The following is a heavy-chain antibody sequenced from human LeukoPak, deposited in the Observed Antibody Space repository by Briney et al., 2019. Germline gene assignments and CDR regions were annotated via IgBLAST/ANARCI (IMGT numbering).Heavy chain of an antibody. V-gene: IGHV4-59*01. Sequence: PSETLSLTCTVSGGSLSTYYWSWIRQPAGKGLEWIGYIYYSGSTNYNPSLKSRVTISVDTSKNQFSLKLSSVTAADTAVYYCARPAKNYYESSGYYVHGAFDIWGQGTMVTVSS. CDR1: GGSLSTYY. D-gene: IGHD3-22*01. CDR2: IYYSGST. CDR3: ARPAKNYYESSGYYVHGAFDI. J-gene: IGHJ3*02.